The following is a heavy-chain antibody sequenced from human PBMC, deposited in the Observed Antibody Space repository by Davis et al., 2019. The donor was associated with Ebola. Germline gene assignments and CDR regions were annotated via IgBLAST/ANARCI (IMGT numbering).Heavy chain of an antibody. CDR2: IIPIFGTA. J-gene: IGHJ3*02. V-gene: IGHV1-69*13. CDR3: ARERFDAFDI. Sequence: SVKVSCKASGGTFSSYAISWVRQAPGQGLEWMGGIIPIFGTADYAQKFQGRVTITADESTSTAYMELSSLRSEDTAVYYCARERFDAFDIWGQGTMVTVSS. CDR1: GGTFSSYA.